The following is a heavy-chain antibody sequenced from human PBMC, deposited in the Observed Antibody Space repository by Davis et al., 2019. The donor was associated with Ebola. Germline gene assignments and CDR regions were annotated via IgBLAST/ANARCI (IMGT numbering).Heavy chain of an antibody. J-gene: IGHJ4*02. D-gene: IGHD3-10*01. CDR2: ISDSGGST. V-gene: IGHV3-23*01. Sequence: GESLKISCAASGFTFSSYAMSWVRQAPGKGLQWVSSISDSGGSTYYADSVKGRFTISRDKFKNTLYLQINSLGAEDTAVFYCARAQALAGISYFDYWGQGTLVTVSS. CDR1: GFTFSSYA. CDR3: ARAQALAGISYFDY.